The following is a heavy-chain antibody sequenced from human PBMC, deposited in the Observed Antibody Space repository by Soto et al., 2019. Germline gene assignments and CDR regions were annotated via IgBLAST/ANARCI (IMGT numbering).Heavy chain of an antibody. D-gene: IGHD1-7*01. CDR1: GYSFTSYW. CDR3: ARGLRSPWSLGNYDNWFDP. J-gene: IGHJ5*02. CDR2: IYPGDSDT. V-gene: IGHV5-51*01. Sequence: PGESLKISCKGSGYSFTSYWIGWVRQMPGKGLEWMGIIYPGDSDTRYSPSFQGQVTISADKSISTAYLQWSSLKASDTAMYYCARGLRSPWSLGNYDNWFDPWGQGTLVPGSS.